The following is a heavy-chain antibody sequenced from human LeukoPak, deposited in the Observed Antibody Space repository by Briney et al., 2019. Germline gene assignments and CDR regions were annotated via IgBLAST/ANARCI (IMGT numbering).Heavy chain of an antibody. J-gene: IGHJ4*02. CDR1: GFTLSSNY. Sequence: PGGSLRLSCAASGFTLSSNYMSWVRQAPGKGLEWVSVIYSGGSTYYADSVKGRFTISRDNSKNTLYLQMNSLRAEDTAVYYCAKTITGKPINYFDYWGQGTLVTVSS. V-gene: IGHV3-53*01. CDR2: IYSGGST. CDR3: AKTITGKPINYFDY. D-gene: IGHD1-14*01.